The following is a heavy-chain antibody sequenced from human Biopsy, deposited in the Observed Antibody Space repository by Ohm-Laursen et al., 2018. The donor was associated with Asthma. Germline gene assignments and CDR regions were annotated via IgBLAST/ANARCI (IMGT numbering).Heavy chain of an antibody. J-gene: IGHJ4*02. CDR1: GFTFGDYA. CDR3: AKGEWELLEANFDY. CDR2: ISWNSSSI. Sequence: SLTLSCAASGFTFGDYAMHWVRQAPGKGLELVSGISWNSSSIGYADSVKSRFTISRDNAKSSLYLQMNSLRAEDTALYYCAKGEWELLEANFDYWGQGTLVTVSS. D-gene: IGHD1-26*01. V-gene: IGHV3-9*01.